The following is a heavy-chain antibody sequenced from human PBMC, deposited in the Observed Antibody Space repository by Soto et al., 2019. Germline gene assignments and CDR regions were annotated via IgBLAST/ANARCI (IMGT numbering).Heavy chain of an antibody. CDR1: GFTFSSYA. V-gene: IGHV3-23*01. Sequence: GGSLRLSCAASGFTFSSYAMSWVRQAPGKGLEWVSAISGSGGSTYYADSVKGRFTISRDNSKNTLYLQMNSLRAEDTAVYYCAKDLGPIAVAPGDFDYWGQGTLVTVSS. CDR3: AKDLGPIAVAPGDFDY. D-gene: IGHD6-19*01. CDR2: ISGSGGST. J-gene: IGHJ4*02.